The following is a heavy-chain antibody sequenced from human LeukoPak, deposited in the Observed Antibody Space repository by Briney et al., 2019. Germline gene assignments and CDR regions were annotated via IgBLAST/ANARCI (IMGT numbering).Heavy chain of an antibody. Sequence: ASVKVSCKASGYTFTTYYIYWVRQAPGQGLEWMGWINPNSGGTKDAQKFQGRVTMTRDTSISTAYMELSRLRSDDTAVYYCARSGSYYGSNWFDPWGQGTLVTVSS. CDR2: INPNSGGT. CDR3: ARSGSYYGSNWFDP. V-gene: IGHV1-2*02. J-gene: IGHJ5*02. CDR1: GYTFTTYY. D-gene: IGHD1-26*01.